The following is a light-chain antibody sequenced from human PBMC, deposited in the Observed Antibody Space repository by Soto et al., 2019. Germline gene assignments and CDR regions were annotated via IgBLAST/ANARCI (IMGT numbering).Light chain of an antibody. Sequence: QSALAQPASVSGSPGQSITISCTGTRSDVGSYNFVSWYRQHPGAAPQLIIYEVTQRASGISYRFSGSKSGSTASLTISDLQTADETDYYCCSYAGNNSLIFGGGTKLTVL. CDR2: EVT. J-gene: IGLJ2*01. CDR1: RSDVGSYNF. CDR3: CSYAGNNSLI. V-gene: IGLV2-23*02.